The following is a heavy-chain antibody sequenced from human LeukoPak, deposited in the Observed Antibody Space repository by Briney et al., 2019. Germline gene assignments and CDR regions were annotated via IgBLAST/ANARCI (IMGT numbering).Heavy chain of an antibody. J-gene: IGHJ4*02. CDR1: GVSISSSNYY. D-gene: IGHD2-21*02. Sequence: SETLSLTCIVSGVSISSSNYYWGWVRQPPGKGLEWIGNIYSSGSTYYNSSLKSRVTISIDTSNNQVSLKMSSMTAADTAVYYCAKSDGYGLIDYWGQGTLVTVSS. CDR3: AKSDGYGLIDY. CDR2: IYSSGST. V-gene: IGHV4-39*01.